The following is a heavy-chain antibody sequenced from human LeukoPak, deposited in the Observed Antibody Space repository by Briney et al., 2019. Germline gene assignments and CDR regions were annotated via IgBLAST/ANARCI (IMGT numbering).Heavy chain of an antibody. V-gene: IGHV3-9*01. CDR1: GFTFDDYA. D-gene: IGHD3-10*01. J-gene: IGHJ5*02. CDR2: ISWNSGSI. Sequence: GGSLRLSCAASGFTFDDYAMHWVRQPPGKGLEWVSGISWNSGSIGYADSVKGRFTISRDNAKNSLYLQMNSLRAEDTAFYYCAKDFAGSYFSITNWFDPWGQGTLVTVSS. CDR3: AKDFAGSYFSITNWFDP.